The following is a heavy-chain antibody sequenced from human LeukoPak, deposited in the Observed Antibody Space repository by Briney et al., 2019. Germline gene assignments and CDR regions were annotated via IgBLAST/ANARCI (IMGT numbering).Heavy chain of an antibody. CDR3: ARDESSYIVVVPAANWFDP. CDR1: GYTFTSYG. Sequence: GASVKVSCKASGYTFTSYGISWVRQAPGQGLEWMGWISAYNGNTNYAQKLQGRVTMTTDTSTSTAYMELRSLRSDDTAVYYCARDESSYIVVVPAANWFDPWGQGTLLTVSS. CDR2: ISAYNGNT. D-gene: IGHD2-2*01. V-gene: IGHV1-18*01. J-gene: IGHJ5*02.